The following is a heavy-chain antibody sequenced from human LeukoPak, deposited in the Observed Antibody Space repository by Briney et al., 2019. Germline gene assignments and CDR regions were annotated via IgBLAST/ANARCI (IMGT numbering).Heavy chain of an antibody. J-gene: IGHJ4*02. Sequence: GGSLRLSCAASGFSFQHYTMHWVRQPPGKGLEWVSQISWSGGTTYYADSVKGRFTISRDNSRNSLYLQMNSLRTEDTALYYCAKERIGGSLDYWGQGTLLTVSS. V-gene: IGHV3-43*01. CDR1: GFSFQHYT. D-gene: IGHD3-10*01. CDR3: AKERIGGSLDY. CDR2: ISWSGGTT.